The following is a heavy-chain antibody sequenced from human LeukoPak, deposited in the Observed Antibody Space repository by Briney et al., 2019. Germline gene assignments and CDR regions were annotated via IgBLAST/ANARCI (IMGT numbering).Heavy chain of an antibody. CDR2: INPNSGGT. CDR3: ARGGITGTTRGPTRLNDAFDI. D-gene: IGHD1-20*01. V-gene: IGHV1-2*04. CDR1: GYTFTGYY. Sequence: ASVKVSCKASGYTFTGYYMHWVRQAPGQGLEWMGRINPNSGGTNYAQKFQGWVTMTRDTSISTAYMELSRLRSDDTAVYYCARGGITGTTRGPTRLNDAFDIWGQGTMVTVSS. J-gene: IGHJ3*02.